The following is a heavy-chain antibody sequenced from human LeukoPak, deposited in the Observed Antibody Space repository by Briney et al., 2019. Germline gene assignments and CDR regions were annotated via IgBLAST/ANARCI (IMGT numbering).Heavy chain of an antibody. Sequence: SETLSLTCAVYGGSFSGYYWSWIRQPPGKGLEWIGEINHSGSTNYNPSLKSRVTISVDTSKNQFSLKLSSVTAADTAVYYCARADRGPGWFDPWGQGTLVTVSS. CDR2: INHSGST. V-gene: IGHV4-34*01. J-gene: IGHJ5*02. CDR1: GGSFSGYY. CDR3: ARADRGPGWFDP.